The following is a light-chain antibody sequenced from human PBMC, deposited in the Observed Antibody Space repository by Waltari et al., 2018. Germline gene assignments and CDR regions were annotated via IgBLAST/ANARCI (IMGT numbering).Light chain of an antibody. CDR2: KAS. J-gene: IGKJ5*01. Sequence: DTQMTQSPSSLPASVGDRVTITCRASRGISIYLAWYQQKPGKIPKLLISKASVLQSGVPSRFSGAGSGTDFTLTITSLQPEDVATYYCQKYSTAPFTFGQGTRLEI. CDR3: QKYSTAPFT. V-gene: IGKV1-27*01. CDR1: RGISIY.